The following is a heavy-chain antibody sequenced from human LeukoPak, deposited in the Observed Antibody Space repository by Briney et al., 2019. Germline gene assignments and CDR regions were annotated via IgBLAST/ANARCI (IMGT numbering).Heavy chain of an antibody. CDR1: SVSISNYY. J-gene: IGHJ5*02. Sequence: SETLSLTCTVSSVSISNYYWTWIRQPPGKGLEWIGYIFYSGSTNYNPSLKSRVTISVDTSKNQISLKLSSVTAADTAVYYCARQYYYDSSAYWSFDPWGQGTLVTVSS. CDR2: IFYSGST. D-gene: IGHD3-22*01. V-gene: IGHV4-59*08. CDR3: ARQYYYDSSAYWSFDP.